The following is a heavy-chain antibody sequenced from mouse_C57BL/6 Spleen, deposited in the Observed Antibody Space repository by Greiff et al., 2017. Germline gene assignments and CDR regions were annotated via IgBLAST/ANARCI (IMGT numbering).Heavy chain of an antibody. V-gene: IGHV5-17*01. Sequence: DVKLVESGGGLVKPGGSLKLSCAASGFTFSDYGMHWVRQAPEKGLEWVAYISSGSSTIYYADTVKGRFTISRDNAKKTLFLQMTSLRSEDTAMYYCARPEGLGPIAYWGQGTLVTVSA. D-gene: IGHD4-1*01. J-gene: IGHJ3*01. CDR3: ARPEGLGPIAY. CDR1: GFTFSDYG. CDR2: ISSGSSTI.